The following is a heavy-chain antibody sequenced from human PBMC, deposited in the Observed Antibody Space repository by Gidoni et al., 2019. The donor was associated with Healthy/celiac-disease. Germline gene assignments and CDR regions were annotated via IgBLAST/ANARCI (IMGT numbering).Heavy chain of an antibody. J-gene: IGHJ6*02. D-gene: IGHD2-21*02. CDR3: AGAFFNCGGDCYYYYYYGMDV. V-gene: IGHV1-69*01. CDR1: GGNFSSHD. Sequence: QEKLVQSGAEVKKPGSSVKVSCKASGGNFSSHDISWVRQAPGQGREWMGGIIPIFGTANYAQKFQDRVTITADESTSTAYMELSSLRSEDTAVYYCAGAFFNCGGDCYYYYYYGMDVWGQGTTVTVSS. CDR2: IIPIFGTA.